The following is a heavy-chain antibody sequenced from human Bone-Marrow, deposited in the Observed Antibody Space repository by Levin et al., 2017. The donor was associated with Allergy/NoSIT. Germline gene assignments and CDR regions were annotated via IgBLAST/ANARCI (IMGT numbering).Heavy chain of an antibody. V-gene: IGHV4-31*02. D-gene: IGHD1-1*01. J-gene: IGHJ3*02. CDR2: IHNTGIT. Sequence: SCIVSGGSISSGGYYWTWIRQHPGKGLEWIGYIHNTGITYYNSSLKSRVTMSVDTSKNQFSLKLSSVTAADTAVYYCTRDRQNEDAFDSWGQGTVVTVSS. CDR1: GGSISSGGYY. CDR3: TRDRQNEDAFDS.